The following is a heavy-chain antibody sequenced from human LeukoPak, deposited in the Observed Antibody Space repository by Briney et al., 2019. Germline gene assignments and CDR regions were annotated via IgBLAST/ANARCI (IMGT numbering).Heavy chain of an antibody. CDR1: GFTFSDYY. J-gene: IGHJ4*02. V-gene: IGHV3-11*01. CDR2: ISSSGSTI. Sequence: PGGSLRLSCAASGFTFSDYYMSWIRQAPGKGLEWVSYISSSGSTIYYADSVKGRFTISRDNAKNSLYLQMNSLRAEDTAVYYCARERSNSSALRPLDYWGQGTLVTVSS. CDR3: ARERSNSSALRPLDY. D-gene: IGHD6-19*01.